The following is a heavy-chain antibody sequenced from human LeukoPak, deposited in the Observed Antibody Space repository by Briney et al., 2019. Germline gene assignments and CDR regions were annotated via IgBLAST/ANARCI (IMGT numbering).Heavy chain of an antibody. D-gene: IGHD3-10*01. CDR3: AREYGSGSYTGIDY. Sequence: ASVKVSCKASGFTLTNFDINWVRQAPGQGLEWMGWISAYNSAYNGNTHYAQKLQGRVTMTTDTSTNTGYMELRSLRSDDTAVYYCAREYGSGSYTGIDYWGQGTLVTVSS. J-gene: IGHJ4*02. CDR2: ISAYNSAYNGNT. V-gene: IGHV1-18*01. CDR1: GFTLTNFD.